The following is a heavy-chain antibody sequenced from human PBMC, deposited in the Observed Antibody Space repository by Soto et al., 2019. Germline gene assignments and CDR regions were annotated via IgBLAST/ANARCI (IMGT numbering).Heavy chain of an antibody. J-gene: IGHJ4*02. D-gene: IGHD1-26*01. CDR2: IIPIFGTA. CDR3: ARKHRGYSGSFGRFDY. CDR1: GGTFSSYA. Sequence: QVQLVQSGAEVKKPGSSVKVSCTASGGTFSSYAISWVRQAPGQGLEWMGGIIPIFGTANYAQKFQGRVTITADESTSTAYMELSSLRSEDTAVYYCARKHRGYSGSFGRFDYWGQGTLVTVSS. V-gene: IGHV1-69*01.